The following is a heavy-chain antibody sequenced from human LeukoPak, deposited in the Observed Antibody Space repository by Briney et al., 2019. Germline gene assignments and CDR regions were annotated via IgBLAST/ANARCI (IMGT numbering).Heavy chain of an antibody. CDR1: GCIFTSCW. D-gene: IGHD2-15*01. Sequence: GASLKISCNGSGCIFTSCWIGGVRQLPGKSVKWTGSINHRRSDTRYSPSLQSQVTISVDMSISTASLQWGILHAAHPALPSRASTGVLAVVVDWGQGTLVTVSS. CDR2: INHRRSDT. CDR3: ASTGVLAVVVD. J-gene: IGHJ4*02. V-gene: IGHV5-51*01.